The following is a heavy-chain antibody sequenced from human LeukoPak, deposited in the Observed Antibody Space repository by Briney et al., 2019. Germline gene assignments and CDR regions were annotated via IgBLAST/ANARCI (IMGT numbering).Heavy chain of an antibody. Sequence: GGSLRLSCAASGFSFSGYGMHWVRQAPGKGLEWVAFIRYDGSNEYYADSVKGRFTISRDKSKNTLSLQMNGLRVEDTAVYYCARASPITMVRGVTGPLDYWGQGTLVTVSS. J-gene: IGHJ4*02. D-gene: IGHD3-10*01. CDR1: GFSFSGYG. CDR2: IRYDGSNE. CDR3: ARASPITMVRGVTGPLDY. V-gene: IGHV3-30*02.